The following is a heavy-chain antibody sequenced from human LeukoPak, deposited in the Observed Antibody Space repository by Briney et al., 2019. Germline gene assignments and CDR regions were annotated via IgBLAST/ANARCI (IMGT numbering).Heavy chain of an antibody. CDR2: IKQDGSET. V-gene: IGHV3-7*01. D-gene: IGHD3-16*01. J-gene: IGHJ4*02. CDR3: ASSPRRGEFDY. CDR1: GFTFSSHW. Sequence: GGSLRLSCAASGFTFSSHWMSWVRQAPGKGLEWVANIKQDGSETYYVDSVKGRFTISRDNTQNSLYLQMNSIGADDTALYYCASSPRRGEFDYWGQGTMVSVSS.